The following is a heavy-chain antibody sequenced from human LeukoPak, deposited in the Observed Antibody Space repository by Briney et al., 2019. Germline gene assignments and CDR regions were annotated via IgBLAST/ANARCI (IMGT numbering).Heavy chain of an antibody. Sequence: SETLSLTCTVSGGSISSRSYYWGWIRQSPGKGLEWIGHIYNTGSTYYNPSLKSRVTISVDTSKNQFSLNLSSVTAADTAVYLCARGALLWFGAKMEYYFDYWGQGTPLAVSS. D-gene: IGHD3-10*01. J-gene: IGHJ4*02. CDR3: ARGALLWFGAKMEYYFDY. V-gene: IGHV4-39*01. CDR1: GGSISSRSYY. CDR2: IYNTGST.